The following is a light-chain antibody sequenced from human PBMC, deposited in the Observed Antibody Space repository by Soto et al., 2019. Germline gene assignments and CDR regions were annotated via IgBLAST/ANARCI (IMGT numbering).Light chain of an antibody. V-gene: IGKV3-20*01. CDR1: QSVSSSY. CDR2: GAS. J-gene: IGKJ2*01. Sequence: EIGLTQSPGTLSLSPGERATLSCRASQSVSSSYLAWYQQKPGQAPRLLIYGASSRATGIPDRFSGSGSGTDFTLTISSLEPEDFAVYYCQQYGSSYTFGQGTKLEIK. CDR3: QQYGSSYT.